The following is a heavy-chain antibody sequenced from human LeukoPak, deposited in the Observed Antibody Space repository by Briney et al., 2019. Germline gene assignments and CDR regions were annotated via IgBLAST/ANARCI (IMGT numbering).Heavy chain of an antibody. V-gene: IGHV3-30*04. CDR2: ISYDGSNK. J-gene: IGHJ4*02. CDR1: GFTFSSYA. D-gene: IGHD6-13*01. CDR3: ARDRTPAASLDY. Sequence: GGPLRLSCAASGFTFSSYAMHGVRQAPGKALEWVAVISYDGSNKYYAGSVKGRFTISRDNSKNTLYLQMNSLRAEDTAVCYCARDRTPAASLDYWGQGTLVTVSS.